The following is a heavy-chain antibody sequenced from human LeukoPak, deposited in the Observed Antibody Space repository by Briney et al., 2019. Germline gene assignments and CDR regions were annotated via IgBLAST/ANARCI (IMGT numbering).Heavy chain of an antibody. Sequence: SETLSLTCTVSGGSISGSSYYWGWIRQPPGKGLEWIGSIYYSGSTYYNPSLKSRVTISVDTSKNQFSLKLSSVTAADTAVYYCARRYYFDSSGYYALDYWGQGTLVTVSS. D-gene: IGHD3-22*01. CDR1: GGSISGSSYY. V-gene: IGHV4-39*01. J-gene: IGHJ4*02. CDR3: ARRYYFDSSGYYALDY. CDR2: IYYSGST.